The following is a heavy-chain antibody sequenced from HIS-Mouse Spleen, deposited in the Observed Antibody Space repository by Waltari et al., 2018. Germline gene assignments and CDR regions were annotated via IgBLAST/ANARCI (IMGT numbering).Heavy chain of an antibody. D-gene: IGHD2-15*01. CDR1: GFTFSSYA. CDR3: ARENLNCSGGSCYSYGMDV. V-gene: IGHV3-30-3*01. Sequence: QVQLVESGGGVVQPGRSLRLSCAASGFTFSSYALHWVRQAPGKGLDWVAVISYDGSNKYYADSVKGRFTISRDNSKNTLYLQMNSLRAEDTAVYYCARENLNCSGGSCYSYGMDVWGQGTTVTVSS. CDR2: ISYDGSNK. J-gene: IGHJ6*02.